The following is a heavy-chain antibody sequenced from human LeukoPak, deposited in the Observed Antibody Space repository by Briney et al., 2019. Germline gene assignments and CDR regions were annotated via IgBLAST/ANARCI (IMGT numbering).Heavy chain of an antibody. D-gene: IGHD3-10*02. CDR3: TRQGVFGEVDY. V-gene: IGHV3-48*01. CDR1: GFTFSRYS. J-gene: IGHJ4*02. CDR2: IDSTSSPI. Sequence: PGGSLRLSCAASGFTFSRYSINWVRQAPGRGLEWVSYIDSTSSPIYYTHSVKGRFAVSRDDAKNSSYLQMNSLRAEDTAVYYCTRQGVFGEVDYWGQGILVTVSS.